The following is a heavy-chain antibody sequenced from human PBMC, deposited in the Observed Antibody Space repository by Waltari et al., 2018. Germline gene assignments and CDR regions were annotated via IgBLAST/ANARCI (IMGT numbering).Heavy chain of an antibody. Sequence: EVQLVESGGGSVQPGGSLRLSCAASGFTFINYWMHWVRQVPGKGLMWVSRINSDGTTTTYADSVKGRFTISRDNAKNTLYLQMDSLRVEDTAVYYCARCGYFYDGSGLSPPALDIWGQGTMVTVSS. CDR1: GFTFINYW. J-gene: IGHJ3*02. CDR2: INSDGTTT. CDR3: ARCGYFYDGSGLSPPALDI. V-gene: IGHV3-74*01. D-gene: IGHD3-22*01.